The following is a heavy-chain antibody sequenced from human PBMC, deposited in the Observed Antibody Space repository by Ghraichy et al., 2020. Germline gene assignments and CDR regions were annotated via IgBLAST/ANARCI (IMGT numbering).Heavy chain of an antibody. CDR2: INPNSGGT. V-gene: IGHV1-2*02. J-gene: IGHJ6*02. CDR3: ARGDSRGRYGRHYYYGMDV. CDR1: GYTFTGYY. Sequence: ASVKVSCKASGYTFTGYYMHWVRQAPGQGLEWMGWINPNSGGTNYAQKFQGRVTMTRDTSISTAYMELSRLRSDDTAVYYCARGDSRGRYGRHYYYGMDVWGQGTTVTVSS. D-gene: IGHD5-18*01.